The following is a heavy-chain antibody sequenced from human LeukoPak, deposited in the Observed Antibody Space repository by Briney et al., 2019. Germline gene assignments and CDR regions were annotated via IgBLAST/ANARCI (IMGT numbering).Heavy chain of an antibody. Sequence: GGSLRLSCEAAAVTFTTSGITSARQAPGKGLEWVSSISDSGRHTYYTDSVKGRFTISRDNSKNTLYLQMNSLRAEYTAVYYRANLPSDLPDHNYWGQGSLVTVSS. D-gene: IGHD5-24*01. J-gene: IGHJ4*02. CDR1: AVTFTTSG. V-gene: IGHV3-23*01. CDR2: ISDSGRHT. CDR3: ANLPSDLPDHNY.